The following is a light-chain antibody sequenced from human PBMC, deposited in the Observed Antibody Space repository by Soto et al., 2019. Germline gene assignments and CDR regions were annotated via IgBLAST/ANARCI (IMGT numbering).Light chain of an antibody. CDR3: QQRYNWPIT. CDR1: QSISGY. CDR2: ADS. Sequence: EIVMTQSPATLSVSPGERATLSCRASQSISGYLGWYQQKPGQAPRLLIYADSNRATGIPARFSGSGSGRDFTLTISSLEPEDLSVYYCQQRYNWPITFGQGTRLEIK. J-gene: IGKJ5*01. V-gene: IGKV3-11*02.